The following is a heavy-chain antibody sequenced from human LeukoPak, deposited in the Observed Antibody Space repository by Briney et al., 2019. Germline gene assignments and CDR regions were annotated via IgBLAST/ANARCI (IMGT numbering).Heavy chain of an antibody. CDR2: GHHSGST. J-gene: IGHJ4*02. V-gene: IGHV4-38-2*02. D-gene: IGHD2-21*01. Sequence: SETLSLTCTVSGYSISSGYYWGWIRQPPGKGLEWIGSGHHSGSTYYNASLKSRVTISLDTSKNQVSLKLSSVTAADTAVYYCARGGIPDYWGQGILVTVSS. CDR1: GYSISSGYY. CDR3: ARGGIPDY.